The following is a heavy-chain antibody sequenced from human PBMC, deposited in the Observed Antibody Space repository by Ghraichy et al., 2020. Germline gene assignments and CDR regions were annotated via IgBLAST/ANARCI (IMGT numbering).Heavy chain of an antibody. CDR1: GFTFSDYY. CDR2: INVRGDSI. D-gene: IGHD1-7*01. V-gene: IGHV3-11*01. Sequence: GESLNISCEASGFTFSDYYMGWFRQAPGQGLQWVSYINVRGDSIHYADSVKGRFIISRDNAKSSVYLQMNSLRAEDTAMYYCARDPPRTGTTEFDYWGQGTLVTVSS. J-gene: IGHJ4*02. CDR3: ARDPPRTGTTEFDY.